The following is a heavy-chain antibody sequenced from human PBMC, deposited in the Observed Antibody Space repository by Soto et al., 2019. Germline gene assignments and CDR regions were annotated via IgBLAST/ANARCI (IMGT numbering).Heavy chain of an antibody. CDR1: GFTFNNYA. J-gene: IGHJ4*02. CDR3: AKGRGGSGSLTPSVDF. V-gene: IGHV3-23*01. D-gene: IGHD3-10*01. CDR2: ISGGGDTT. Sequence: EVQVLEFGGGLVQPGGSLRLSYAASGFTFNNYALTWVCQAPGKGLEWVSAISGGGDTTSYADSVKGRFTVSRDGSKNTLYLQMSSLRADDTALYYCAKGRGGSGSLTPSVDFSGQGTLVPVSS.